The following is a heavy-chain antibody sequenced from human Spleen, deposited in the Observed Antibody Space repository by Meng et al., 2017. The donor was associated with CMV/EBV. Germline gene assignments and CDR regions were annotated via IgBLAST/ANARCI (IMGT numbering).Heavy chain of an antibody. CDR3: ARTTRGWFDP. Sequence: QGQLQEPGPGLVKPSETLSLTCTVSGGSISSYYWSWIRQPPGKGLEWIGYIYYSGSTNYNPSLKSRVTISVDTSKNQFSLKLSSVTAADTAVYYCARTTRGWFDPWGQGTLVTVSS. V-gene: IGHV4-59*01. CDR2: IYYSGST. D-gene: IGHD1-26*01. CDR1: GGSISSYY. J-gene: IGHJ5*02.